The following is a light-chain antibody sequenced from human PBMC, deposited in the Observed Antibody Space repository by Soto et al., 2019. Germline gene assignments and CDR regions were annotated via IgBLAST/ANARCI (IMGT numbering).Light chain of an antibody. V-gene: IGLV1-40*01. Sequence: QSVLTQPPSVSGAPGQRVTISCTGSSSNIGAGYDVHWYQQLPGTAPKLLIYGNSNRPSGVPDRFSGSKSGTSASLAITGLQAEYEADYYCQSYDSSLSVAWVFGGGTQLAVL. CDR1: SSNIGAGYD. CDR2: GNS. J-gene: IGLJ3*02. CDR3: QSYDSSLSVAWV.